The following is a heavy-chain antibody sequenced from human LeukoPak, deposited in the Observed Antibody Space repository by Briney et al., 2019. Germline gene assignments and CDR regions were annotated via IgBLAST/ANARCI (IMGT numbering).Heavy chain of an antibody. Sequence: GGSLRLSCAASGFTFSSYGMHWVRQAPGKGLEWVAVISSDGSNEYYADSVKGRFTISRDNSKNTLCLQMNSLRAEDTVVYYCAKDRGYCSGGSCYYFDYWGQGTLVTVSS. CDR3: AKDRGYCSGGSCYYFDY. CDR2: ISSDGSNE. J-gene: IGHJ4*02. CDR1: GFTFSSYG. V-gene: IGHV3-30*18. D-gene: IGHD2-15*01.